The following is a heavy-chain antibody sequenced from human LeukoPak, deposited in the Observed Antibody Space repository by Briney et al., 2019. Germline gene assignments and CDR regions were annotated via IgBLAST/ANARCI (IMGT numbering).Heavy chain of an antibody. V-gene: IGHV4-59*01. Sequence: SETLSLTCTVSGGSISSYYWSWIRQPPGKGLEWIGYIYYSGSTNYNPSLKSRVTISVDTSKNQFSLKLSSVTAADTAVYYRARASKWNYYYMDVWGKGTTVTVSS. CDR2: IYYSGST. D-gene: IGHD1-26*01. J-gene: IGHJ6*03. CDR1: GGSISSYY. CDR3: ARASKWNYYYMDV.